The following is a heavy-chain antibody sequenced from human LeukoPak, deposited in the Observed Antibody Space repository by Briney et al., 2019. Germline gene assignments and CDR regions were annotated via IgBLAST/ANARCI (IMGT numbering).Heavy chain of an antibody. Sequence: GGSLRLSCAASGFTLSSYAMNWVRQAPGKGLEWVSVISGTDDTAYYADSVKGRFTISRDNSKNTLFLQMNSLTAEDTAVYYCARGRSNSSYSGPDFWGQGTLVTVSS. D-gene: IGHD2-2*02. J-gene: IGHJ4*02. CDR3: ARGRSNSSYSGPDF. CDR2: ISGTDDTA. V-gene: IGHV3-23*01. CDR1: GFTLSSYA.